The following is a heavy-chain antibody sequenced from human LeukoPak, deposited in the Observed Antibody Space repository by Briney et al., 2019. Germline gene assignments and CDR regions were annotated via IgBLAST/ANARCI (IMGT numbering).Heavy chain of an antibody. CDR2: ISAYNGNT. V-gene: IGHV1-18*01. D-gene: IGHD5-12*01. CDR1: GHTFTSYG. Sequence: ASVKVSCKASGHTFTSYGISWVRQAPGQGLEWMGWISAYNGNTNYAQKLQGRVTMTTDTSTSTAYMELRSLRSDDTAVYYCAREDVVATSFDYWGQGTLVTVSS. CDR3: AREDVVATSFDY. J-gene: IGHJ4*02.